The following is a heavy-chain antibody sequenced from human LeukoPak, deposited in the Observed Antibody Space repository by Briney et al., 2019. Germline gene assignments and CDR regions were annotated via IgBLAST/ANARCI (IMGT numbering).Heavy chain of an antibody. Sequence: PSETLSLTCAVYGVSFSGYYWSWIRQPPGKGLEWIGEINHSGSINYNPSLKSRVTISVDTSKNQFSLKLSSVTAADTAVYYCARGLGTRNDFGYYYYYMDVWGKGTTVTVSS. V-gene: IGHV4-34*01. CDR1: GVSFSGYY. D-gene: IGHD3-3*01. J-gene: IGHJ6*03. CDR3: ARGLGTRNDFGYYYYYMDV. CDR2: INHSGSI.